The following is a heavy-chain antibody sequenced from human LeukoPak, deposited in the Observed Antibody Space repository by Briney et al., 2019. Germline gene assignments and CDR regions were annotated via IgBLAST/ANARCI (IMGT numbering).Heavy chain of an antibody. CDR3: ARPCYYDSRIDP. Sequence: SETLSLTSTVSGGSISSGDYYWSWIRQPPGKGLEWIAYMYYSGSTYYNPSLKSRVTMSADTSKNQLSLKLSSVTAADTAVYYCARPCYYDSRIDPWGQGILVTVSS. J-gene: IGHJ5*02. V-gene: IGHV4-30-4*01. D-gene: IGHD3-22*01. CDR1: GGSISSGDYY. CDR2: MYYSGST.